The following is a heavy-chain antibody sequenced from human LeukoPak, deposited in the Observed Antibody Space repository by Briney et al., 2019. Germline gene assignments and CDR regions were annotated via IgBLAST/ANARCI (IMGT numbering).Heavy chain of an antibody. CDR2: IHYSGST. CDR3: ARTSSSSWYVP. D-gene: IGHD6-13*01. V-gene: IGHV4-59*08. Sequence: SETLSLTCTVSGGSISTYYWSWIRQPPRKGLEWIGYIHYSGSTNYNPFLKSRVTISVDTSKNQFSLKLTSVTAADTAVYYCARTSSSSWYVPWGQGTLVTVSS. CDR1: GGSISTYY. J-gene: IGHJ5*02.